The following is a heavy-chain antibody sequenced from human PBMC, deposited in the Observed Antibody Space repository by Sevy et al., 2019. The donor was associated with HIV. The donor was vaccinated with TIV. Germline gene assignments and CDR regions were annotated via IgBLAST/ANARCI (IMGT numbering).Heavy chain of an antibody. D-gene: IGHD3-22*01. CDR2: ITGSGGTT. CDR1: RFTFSTYA. CDR3: VKETPGYIYDTSGSFDY. V-gene: IGHV3-23*01. J-gene: IGHJ4*02. Sequence: GGSLRLSCAASRFTFSTYAMSWVRQAPGKGLEWVSAITGSGGTTYYVDSVRGRFTISRDNSKNTLYLQMNSLRADDTAVYYCVKETPGYIYDTSGSFDYWGQGTPVTVSS.